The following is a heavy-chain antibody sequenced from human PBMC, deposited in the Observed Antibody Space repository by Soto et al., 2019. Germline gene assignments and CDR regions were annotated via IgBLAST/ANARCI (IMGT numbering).Heavy chain of an antibody. Sequence: HPGGSLRLSCAASGFTFSSYWMNWVRHAPGKGLEWVANINQDGNEDNLLDSVKGRFTISRDNAKNSLFLQMNSLRVDDTAVYYCARTGDGHHDFLDYWGQGALVTVSS. D-gene: IGHD7-27*01. CDR1: GFTFSSYW. CDR2: INQDGNED. J-gene: IGHJ4*02. CDR3: ARTGDGHHDFLDY. V-gene: IGHV3-7*01.